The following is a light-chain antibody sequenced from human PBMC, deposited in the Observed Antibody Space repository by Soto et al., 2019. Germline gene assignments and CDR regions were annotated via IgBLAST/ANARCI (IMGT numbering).Light chain of an antibody. Sequence: QSVLTQPPSVSAAPGQKVTISCSGSSSNIGNNYVSWYQQLPGTAPKLLIYENNKRPSGIPDRFSGSKSGTSATLGITGLQTGDEADYYCGTWDSSLSAPAVFGGGTQLTV. CDR2: ENN. J-gene: IGLJ7*01. CDR1: SSNIGNNY. V-gene: IGLV1-51*02. CDR3: GTWDSSLSAPAV.